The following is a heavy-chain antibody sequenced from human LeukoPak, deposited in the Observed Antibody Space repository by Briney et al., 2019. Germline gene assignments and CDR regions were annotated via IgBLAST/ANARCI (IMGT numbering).Heavy chain of an antibody. CDR3: ATETIGRHYDY. V-gene: IGHV3-21*01. D-gene: IGHD1-14*01. Sequence: GGSLRLPCAASGFTFSSCGFNWVRQAPGKGLEWVSSIGPTGTDRYYADSVRGRFTISRDNAKNSMYLQMDSLRDEDTAVYYCATETIGRHYDYWGQGTLLTVSS. CDR2: IGPTGTDR. CDR1: GFTFSSCG. J-gene: IGHJ4*02.